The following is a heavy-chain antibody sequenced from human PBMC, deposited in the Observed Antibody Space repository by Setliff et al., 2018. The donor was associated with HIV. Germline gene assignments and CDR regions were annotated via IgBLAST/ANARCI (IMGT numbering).Heavy chain of an antibody. V-gene: IGHV4-4*02. CDR1: GGSISSRNW. CDR2: IYHSGST. D-gene: IGHD3-3*01. Sequence: PSETLSLTCAVSGGSISSRNWWSWVRQPPGKGLEWIGEIYHSGSTNYNPSLKSRVTISVDKSKNQFSLKLSSVTAADSAVYYCARRPLFGVVIASVAKMEFDYWGQGTLVTVSS. J-gene: IGHJ4*02. CDR3: ARRPLFGVVIASVAKMEFDY.